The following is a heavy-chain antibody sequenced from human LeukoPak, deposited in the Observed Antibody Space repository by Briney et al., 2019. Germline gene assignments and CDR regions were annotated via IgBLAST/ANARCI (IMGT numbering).Heavy chain of an antibody. V-gene: IGHV1-69*05. J-gene: IGHJ5*02. CDR1: GYTFTSYY. CDR2: IIPIFGTA. CDR3: ARDGLIAAAGRGGHNWFDP. D-gene: IGHD6-13*01. Sequence: SVKVSCKASGYTFTSYYMHWVRQAPGQGLEWMGGIIPIFGTANYAQKFQGRVTITTDESTSTAYMELSSLRSEDTAVYYCARDGLIAAAGRGGHNWFDPWGQGTLVTVSS.